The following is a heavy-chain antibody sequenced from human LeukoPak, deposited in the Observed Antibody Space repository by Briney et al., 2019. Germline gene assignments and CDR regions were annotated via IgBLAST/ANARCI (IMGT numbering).Heavy chain of an antibody. J-gene: IGHJ4*02. V-gene: IGHV3-7*01. D-gene: IGHD3-22*01. Sequence: GGSLRLSCAASGFTFSSYWMSWVRQAPGKGLEWVANIKQDGSEKYYVDSVKGRFTISRDNAKNSLYLQMNSLRAEDTAVYYCAREGDYYDSSGYYLPSPSLILDYWGQGTLVTVSS. CDR2: IKQDGSEK. CDR1: GFTFSSYW. CDR3: AREGDYYDSSGYYLPSPSLILDY.